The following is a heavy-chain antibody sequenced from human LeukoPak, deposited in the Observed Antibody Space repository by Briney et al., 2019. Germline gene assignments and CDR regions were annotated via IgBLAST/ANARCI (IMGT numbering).Heavy chain of an antibody. J-gene: IGHJ4*02. D-gene: IGHD6-19*01. Sequence: PSGTLSLTCLVSGGSITSYHWTWIRQPAGKGLQLIGQIHTSGSTNYKPSLKSRVAMSVDTSKNQFSLDLSSVTAADTAVYYCAGRAQTTGWSFDYWGQGALVTVSS. CDR3: AGRAQTTGWSFDY. CDR1: GGSITSYH. V-gene: IGHV4-4*07. CDR2: IHTSGST.